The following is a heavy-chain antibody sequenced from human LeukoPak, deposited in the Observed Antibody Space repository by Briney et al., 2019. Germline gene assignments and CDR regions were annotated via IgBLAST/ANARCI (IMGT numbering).Heavy chain of an antibody. Sequence: SETLSLTCTVSGGSISSYYWSWIRQPPGKGLEWIGYIYYSGSTNYNPSLKSRVTISVDTSKNQFSLKLSSVTAADTAVYYCARGSWQLVVGFDYWGQGTLVSVSS. CDR3: ARGSWQLVVGFDY. J-gene: IGHJ4*02. CDR1: GGSISSYY. D-gene: IGHD6-6*01. V-gene: IGHV4-59*01. CDR2: IYYSGST.